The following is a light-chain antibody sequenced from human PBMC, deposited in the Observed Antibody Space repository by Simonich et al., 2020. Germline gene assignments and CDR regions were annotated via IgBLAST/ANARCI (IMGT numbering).Light chain of an antibody. Sequence: QSALTQPASVSGSPGQSITISCTGTGSDVGGYNYVSWYQQHPGKAPKLMIYEFSKRPSVVSNRFSGSNSGNTASLTISGLQAEDEADYYCSSYTSSSTYVFGTGTKVTVL. CDR1: GSDVGGYNY. J-gene: IGLJ1*01. CDR3: SSYTSSSTYV. CDR2: EFS. V-gene: IGLV2-14*01.